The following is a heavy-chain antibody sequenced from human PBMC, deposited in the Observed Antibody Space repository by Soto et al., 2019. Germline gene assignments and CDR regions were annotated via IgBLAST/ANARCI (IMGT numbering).Heavy chain of an antibody. CDR2: INGDASTI. CDR3: VRDRGYPDSFNI. CDR1: GFNFGPFW. D-gene: IGHD3-10*01. Sequence: GGSLRLSCAASGFNFGPFWMHWVRQAPGKGLVWVSHINGDASTILYADSVKGRFTISRDNARSTLFLQMNGLRAEDTAVYYCVRDRGYPDSFNIWGQGTTVTVSS. J-gene: IGHJ3*02. V-gene: IGHV3-74*01.